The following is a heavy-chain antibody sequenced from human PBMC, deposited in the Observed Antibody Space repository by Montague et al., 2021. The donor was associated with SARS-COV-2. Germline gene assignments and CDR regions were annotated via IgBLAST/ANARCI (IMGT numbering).Heavy chain of an antibody. D-gene: IGHD3/OR15-3a*01. V-gene: IGHV4-34*12. CDR1: GESYSPCHGSFSSYH. CDR2: IQRGDT. J-gene: IGHJ6*02. CDR3: AGRPAPLLHLDWSHSSYAYYGLDV. Sequence: SETLSLTCAVYGESYSPCHGSFSSYHWSWIRQSQGKGLEWIGDIQRGDTKYNPSLKSRVTISVDTAQKQFSLTLTSVTAADTAVYYCAGRPAPLLHLDWSHSSYAYYGLDVWGQGTTVVVS.